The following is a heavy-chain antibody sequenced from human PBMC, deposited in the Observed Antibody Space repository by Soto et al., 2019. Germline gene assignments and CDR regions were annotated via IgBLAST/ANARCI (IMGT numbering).Heavy chain of an antibody. J-gene: IGHJ4*02. Sequence: ASVKVSCKASGYTFTSYGISWVRQAPGQGPEWMGWISGYNGKTNYAQKVQDRVTMTTDTSTSTAYMELRSLRSDDTAVYYCARTLPPIDYWGQGTLVTVSS. CDR2: ISGYNGKT. CDR3: ARTLPPIDY. D-gene: IGHD1-26*01. CDR1: GYTFTSYG. V-gene: IGHV1-18*01.